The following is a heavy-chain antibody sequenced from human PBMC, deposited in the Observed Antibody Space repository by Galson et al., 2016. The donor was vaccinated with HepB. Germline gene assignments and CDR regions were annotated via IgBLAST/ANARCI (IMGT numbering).Heavy chain of an antibody. Sequence: QSGAEVKKPGESLKISCKSSGYTFTKFWSGWVRQMPGKGLEWIGFIYPGDSDVRYSPSFQGQVTISADKSISTAFLQWSSLQASDTAIYYCARTGPQGVFDIWGQGTMVTVSS. CDR1: GYTFTKFW. V-gene: IGHV5-51*01. J-gene: IGHJ3*02. CDR3: ARTGPQGVFDI. D-gene: IGHD3-10*01. CDR2: IYPGDSDV.